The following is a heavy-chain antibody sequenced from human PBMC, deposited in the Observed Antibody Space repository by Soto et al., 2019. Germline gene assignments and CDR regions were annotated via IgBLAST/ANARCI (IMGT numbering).Heavy chain of an antibody. J-gene: IGHJ4*02. CDR2: ISGSGGST. D-gene: IGHD6-19*01. CDR3: AKEYEYSSGWERIDY. V-gene: IGHV3-23*01. Sequence: EVQLLESGGGLVQPGGSLRLSCAASGFTFSSYAMSWVRQAPGKGLEWVSAISGSGGSTYYADSVKGRFTISRDNSKNALYLQMHRLRAGDTAVYYCAKEYEYSSGWERIDYWGQGTVVTVSS. CDR1: GFTFSSYA.